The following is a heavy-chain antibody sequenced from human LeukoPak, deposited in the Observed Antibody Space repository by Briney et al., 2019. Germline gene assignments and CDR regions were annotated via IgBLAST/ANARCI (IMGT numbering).Heavy chain of an antibody. CDR3: ARGGGYNYGTFDY. D-gene: IGHD5-18*01. CDR1: GYSFSGYW. J-gene: IGHJ4*02. CDR2: IYPADSDT. Sequence: LGESLKISCKGSGYSFSGYWIAWVRQMPGKGLEWMGIIYPADSDTRYSPSFQGQVTISADKSITTAYLQWSSLKASDTAMYYCARGGGYNYGTFDYWGQGTLVTVSS. V-gene: IGHV5-51*01.